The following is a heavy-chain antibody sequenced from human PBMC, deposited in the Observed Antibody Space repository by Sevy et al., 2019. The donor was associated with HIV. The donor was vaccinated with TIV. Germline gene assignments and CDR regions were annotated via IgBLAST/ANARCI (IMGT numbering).Heavy chain of an antibody. CDR2: ITGSGGTT. CDR1: GFSVSTNY. CDR3: AKGSLEWLSALDY. V-gene: IGHV3-23*01. D-gene: IGHD3-3*01. Sequence: GGSLRLSCAASGFSVSTNYMSWVRQAPGKGLEWVSAITGSGGTTYYADSVRGRFTISRDNSNNTLYLQMTSLGAEDTAVYYCAKGSLEWLSALDYWGQGTLVTVSS. J-gene: IGHJ4*02.